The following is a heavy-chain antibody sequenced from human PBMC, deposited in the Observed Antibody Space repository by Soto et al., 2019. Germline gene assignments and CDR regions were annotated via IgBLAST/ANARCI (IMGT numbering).Heavy chain of an antibody. J-gene: IGHJ5*02. CDR2: IYYSGST. V-gene: IGHV4-59*01. CDR1: GGSFSSYY. Sequence: SETLSLTCAVYGGSFSSYYWSWIRQPPGKGLEWIGYIYYSGSTNYNPSLKSRVTISVDTSKNQFSLKLSSVTAADTAVYYCARIVGYWFDPWGQGTLVTVSS. CDR3: ARIVGYWFDP. D-gene: IGHD2-15*01.